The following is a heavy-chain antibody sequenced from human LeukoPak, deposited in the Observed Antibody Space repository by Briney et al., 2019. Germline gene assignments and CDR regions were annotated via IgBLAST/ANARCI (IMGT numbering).Heavy chain of an antibody. CDR1: GFTFSSYA. CDR2: ISDSGFST. J-gene: IGHJ4*02. Sequence: GGSLRLSCAASGFTFSSYALNWVRQAPGKGLEWVSGISDSGFSTYYADSVKGRFTISRDNSKNTLYLHMNSLRAEDTAVYHCAKEGYPAKDYWGQGTLVTVSS. D-gene: IGHD6-13*01. CDR3: AKEGYPAKDY. V-gene: IGHV3-23*01.